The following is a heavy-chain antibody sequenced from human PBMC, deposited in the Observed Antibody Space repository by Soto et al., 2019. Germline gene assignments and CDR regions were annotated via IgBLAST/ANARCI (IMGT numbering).Heavy chain of an antibody. CDR2: IYYSGST. Sequence: PSETLSLTCTVSGGSISSSSYYWGWIRQPPGKGLEWIGSIYYSGSTYYNPSLKSGVTISADTSKNQFSLNLISVTAADTAVYYCRRSSRYSTDVWGQGSTVTVSS. CDR1: GGSISSSSYY. CDR3: RRSSRYSTDV. J-gene: IGHJ6*02. D-gene: IGHD6-19*01. V-gene: IGHV4-39*01.